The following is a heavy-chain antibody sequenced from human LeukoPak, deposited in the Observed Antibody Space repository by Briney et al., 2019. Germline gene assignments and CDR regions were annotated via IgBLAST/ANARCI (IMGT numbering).Heavy chain of an antibody. D-gene: IGHD6-13*01. CDR3: ARGSRDRQQLVNWFDP. Sequence: SETLSLTCTVSGGSISSGSYYWSWIRQPAGKGLEWIGRIYTSGSTNYNPSLKSRVTISVDTSKNQFSLKLSSVTAADTAVYYCARGSRDRQQLVNWFDPWGQGTLVTVSS. CDR2: IYTSGST. J-gene: IGHJ5*02. CDR1: GGSISSGSYY. V-gene: IGHV4-61*02.